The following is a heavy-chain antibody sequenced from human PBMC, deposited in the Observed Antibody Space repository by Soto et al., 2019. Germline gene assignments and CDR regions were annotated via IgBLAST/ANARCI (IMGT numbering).Heavy chain of an antibody. D-gene: IGHD2-8*01. CDR3: ARQYGVRIDY. CDR1: GGSISSYY. V-gene: IGHV4-59*01. Sequence: PSETLSLTCTVSGGSISSYYWSWIRQPPGKGLKWIGYIYYSGSTNYNPSLKSRVTISVDTSKNQFSLKLSSVTAADTAIYYCARQYGVRIDYWGQGTLVTVSS. J-gene: IGHJ4*02. CDR2: IYYSGST.